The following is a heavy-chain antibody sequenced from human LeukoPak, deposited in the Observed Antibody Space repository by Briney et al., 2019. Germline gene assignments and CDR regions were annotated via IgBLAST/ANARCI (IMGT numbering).Heavy chain of an antibody. J-gene: IGHJ3*02. CDR3: ARQTVRGVKAFDI. V-gene: IGHV4-59*08. D-gene: IGHD3-10*01. CDR1: GGSISSYY. CDR2: IYYSGST. Sequence: SETLSLTCTVSGGSISSYYWSWIRQPPGKGLEWIGYIYYSGSTNYNPSLKSRVTISVDTSKNQFSLKLSSVTAADTAVYYCARQTVRGVKAFDIWGQGTMVTVSS.